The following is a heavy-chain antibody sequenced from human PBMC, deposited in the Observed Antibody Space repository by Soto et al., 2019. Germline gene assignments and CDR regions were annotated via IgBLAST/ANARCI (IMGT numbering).Heavy chain of an antibody. CDR2: ISYDGSNK. V-gene: IGHV3-30-3*01. Sequence: PGGSLRLSCAASGFTFSIYAMQWVRQAPGKGLEGVAVISYDGSNKYYADSVKGRFTISRDNSKNTLYLQMTSLRAEDTAVYYCARDPFPSNYYDSSGYYYVHNWFDPWGQGTLVTSPQ. D-gene: IGHD3-22*01. CDR1: GFTFSIYA. J-gene: IGHJ5*02. CDR3: ARDPFPSNYYDSSGYYYVHNWFDP.